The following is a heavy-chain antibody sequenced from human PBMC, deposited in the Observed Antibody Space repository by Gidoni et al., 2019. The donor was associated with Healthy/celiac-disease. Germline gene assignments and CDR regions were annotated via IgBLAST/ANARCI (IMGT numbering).Heavy chain of an antibody. CDR3: ARDQGGGDAFDI. CDR1: GGSISSGGYY. CDR2: IYYSGST. Sequence: QVQLQEAGPGLVKTSQTLSLTGTVSGGSISSGGYYWSWIRQHPGKGLEWIGYIYYSGSTYYNPSLKSRVTISVDTSKNQFSLKLSSVTAADTAVYYCARDQGGGDAFDIWGQGTMVTVSS. V-gene: IGHV4-31*03. D-gene: IGHD3-16*01. J-gene: IGHJ3*02.